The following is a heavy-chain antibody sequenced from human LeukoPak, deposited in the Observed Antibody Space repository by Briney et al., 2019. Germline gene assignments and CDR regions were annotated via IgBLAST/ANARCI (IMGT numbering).Heavy chain of an antibody. D-gene: IGHD2/OR15-2a*01. CDR2: ISYDGSNK. V-gene: IGHV3-30*04. Sequence: GGSLRLSCAASGFTFSSYAMHWVRQAPGKGLEWVAVISYDGSNKYYADSVKGRFTISRDNSKNTLYLQMNSLRAEDTAVYYCARDLATFIIYYYGMDVWGQGTTVTVSS. CDR3: ARDLATFIIYYYGMDV. CDR1: GFTFSSYA. J-gene: IGHJ6*02.